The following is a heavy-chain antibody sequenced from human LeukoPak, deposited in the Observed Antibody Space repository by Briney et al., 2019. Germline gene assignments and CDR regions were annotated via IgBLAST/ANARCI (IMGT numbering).Heavy chain of an antibody. V-gene: IGHV3-48*03. CDR2: ISSSGSSI. CDR1: GFTFSSYE. Sequence: QPGGSLSLSCAASGFTFSSYEMNWVRQAPGKGLEWVSYISSSGSSIYYADSVKGRFTISRDNAKNSLYLQMNSLRAEDTAVYYCARGYSYGSLDYWGQGTLVTVSS. CDR3: ARGYSYGSLDY. J-gene: IGHJ4*02. D-gene: IGHD5-18*01.